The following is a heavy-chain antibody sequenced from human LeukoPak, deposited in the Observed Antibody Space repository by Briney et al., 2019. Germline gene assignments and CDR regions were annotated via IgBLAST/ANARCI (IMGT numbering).Heavy chain of an antibody. CDR3: ARQAAVAGGLGYYYYGMDV. D-gene: IGHD6-19*01. CDR2: IIPIFGTA. CDR1: GGTFSSYA. V-gene: IGHV1-69*13. Sequence: SVKVSCKASGGTFSSYAISWVRQAPGQGLEWMGGIIPIFGTANYAQKFQGRVTITADESTSTAYMELSSLRSEDTAVYYCARQAAVAGGLGYYYYGMDVWGQGTTVTVSS. J-gene: IGHJ6*02.